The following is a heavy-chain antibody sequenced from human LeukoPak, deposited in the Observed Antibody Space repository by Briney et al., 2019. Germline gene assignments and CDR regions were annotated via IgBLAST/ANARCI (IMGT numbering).Heavy chain of an antibody. V-gene: IGHV1-18*01. J-gene: IGHJ5*02. CDR1: GYTFTSYG. CDR3: AGSRDGYNYWSDWFDP. Sequence: ASVKVSCKASGYTFTSYGISWVRQAPGQGLEWMGWISAYNGNTNYAQKLQGRVTITTDTSTSTAYMELRSLRSDDTAVYYCAGSRDGYNYWSDWFDPWGQGALVTVSS. CDR2: ISAYNGNT. D-gene: IGHD5-24*01.